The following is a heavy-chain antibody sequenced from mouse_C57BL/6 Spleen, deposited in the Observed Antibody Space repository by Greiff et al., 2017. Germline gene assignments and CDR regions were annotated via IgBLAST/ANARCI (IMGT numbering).Heavy chain of an antibody. Sequence: QVQLQQPGAELVKPGASVKMSCKASGYTFTSYWITWVKQRPGQGLEWIGDIYPGSGSTNYNEKFKSKATLTVDTSSSTAYMQLSSLTSEDSAVYYCARYYYGSSFLSWYCDVWGTGTTVTVSS. V-gene: IGHV1-55*01. CDR1: GYTFTSYW. J-gene: IGHJ1*03. CDR3: ARYYYGSSFLSWYCDV. CDR2: IYPGSGST. D-gene: IGHD1-1*01.